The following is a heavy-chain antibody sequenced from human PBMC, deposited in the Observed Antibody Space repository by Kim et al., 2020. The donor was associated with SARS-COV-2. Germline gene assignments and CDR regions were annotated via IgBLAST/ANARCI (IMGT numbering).Heavy chain of an antibody. CDR2: MNPNSGNT. D-gene: IGHD3-3*01. Sequence: ASVKVSCKASGYTFTSYDINWVRQATGQGLEWMGWMNPNSGNTGYAQKFQGRVTMTRNTSISTAYMELSSLRSEDTAVYYCARAVRGSGFGVVIIPAYYMDVWGKGTPVTVSS. J-gene: IGHJ6*03. V-gene: IGHV1-8*01. CDR3: ARAVRGSGFGVVIIPAYYMDV. CDR1: GYTFTSYD.